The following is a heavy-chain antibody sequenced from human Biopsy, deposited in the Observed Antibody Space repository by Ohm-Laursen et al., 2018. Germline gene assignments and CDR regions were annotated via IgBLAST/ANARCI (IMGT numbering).Heavy chain of an antibody. V-gene: IGHV3-11*01. CDR3: ARRRPIDY. Sequence: SLRLSCAASGFTFSDFYMSWIRQAPGKGLEWISYISAAGPAMFYADSVRGRFTISRDNANNLLHLQMDSLRAEDTAVYYCARRRPIDYWGQGILVTASS. J-gene: IGHJ4*02. CDR2: ISAAGPAM. CDR1: GFTFSDFY.